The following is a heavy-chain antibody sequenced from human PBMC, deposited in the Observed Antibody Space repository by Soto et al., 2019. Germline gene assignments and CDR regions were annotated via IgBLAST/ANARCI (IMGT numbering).Heavy chain of an antibody. CDR3: ARGFSYRWVY. Sequence: QVQLQESGPGLVKPSGTLSLTCGVSGGSINTDYWWSWVRQAPGKALEWIGEVHHSGTTNYIQSLKTRITMSVVKSGNEVSLDLTSVAAADTAVYFCARGFSYRWVYWGQGILVTVSS. CDR2: VHHSGTT. V-gene: IGHV4-4*02. CDR1: GGSINTDYW. J-gene: IGHJ4*02. D-gene: IGHD3-16*02.